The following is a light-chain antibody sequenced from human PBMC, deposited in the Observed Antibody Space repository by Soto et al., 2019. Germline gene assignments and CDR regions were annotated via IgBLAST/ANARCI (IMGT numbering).Light chain of an antibody. CDR2: EGS. CDR1: SSDVGSYNL. Sequence: LTQPASVSGSPGQSITISCTGTSSDVGSYNLVSWYQQHPGKAPKLMIYEGSKRPSGVSNRFSGSKSGNTASLTISGLQAEDEADYYCCSYAGSSTVVFGGGTKLTVL. J-gene: IGLJ2*01. CDR3: CSYAGSSTVV. V-gene: IGLV2-23*01.